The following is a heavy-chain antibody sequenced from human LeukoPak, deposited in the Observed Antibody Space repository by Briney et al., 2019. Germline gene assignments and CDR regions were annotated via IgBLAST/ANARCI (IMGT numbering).Heavy chain of an antibody. CDR1: GFTSSSYA. CDR3: AKDQYYYDSSGYYGDAFDI. J-gene: IGHJ3*02. Sequence: GGSLRLSCAASGFTSSSYAMSWVRQATGKGLEWVSAISGSGGSTYYADSVKGRFTISRDNSKNTLYLQMNSLRAEDTAVYYCAKDQYYYDSSGYYGDAFDIWGQGTMVTVSS. CDR2: ISGSGGST. V-gene: IGHV3-23*01. D-gene: IGHD3-22*01.